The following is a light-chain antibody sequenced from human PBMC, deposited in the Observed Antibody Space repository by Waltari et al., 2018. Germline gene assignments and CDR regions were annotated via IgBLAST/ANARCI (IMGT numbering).Light chain of an antibody. Sequence: QAVVTQEPSLTVSPGGTVTLTCASSTGPVTRRHYPYWFQQKPGQAPRTLIYDTSNTHSWTPARFTGSLFGGKAALTLSGAQPEDEAEYYCLLFYNGPRVFGGGTKLTVL. CDR3: LLFYNGPRV. CDR1: TGPVTRRHY. V-gene: IGLV7-46*01. CDR2: DTS. J-gene: IGLJ3*02.